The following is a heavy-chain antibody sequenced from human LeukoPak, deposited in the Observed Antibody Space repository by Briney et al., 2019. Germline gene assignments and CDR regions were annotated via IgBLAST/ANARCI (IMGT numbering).Heavy chain of an antibody. Sequence: GGSLRLSCAASGFTFDDYGMSWVRQAPGKGLKWVPGINWNGGSTGYADSVKGRFTISRDNAKNSLYLQMNSLRAEDTALYYCARVSLETTSNYYYYYMDVWGKGTTVTVSS. CDR3: ARVSLETTSNYYYYYMDV. CDR1: GFTFDDYG. V-gene: IGHV3-20*04. J-gene: IGHJ6*03. D-gene: IGHD1-1*01. CDR2: INWNGGST.